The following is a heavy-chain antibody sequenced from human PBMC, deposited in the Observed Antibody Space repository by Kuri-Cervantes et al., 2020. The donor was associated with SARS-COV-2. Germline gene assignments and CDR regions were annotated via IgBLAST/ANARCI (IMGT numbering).Heavy chain of an antibody. J-gene: IGHJ4*02. D-gene: IGHD5-18*01. CDR3: ANLAASQGYSYG. V-gene: IGHV3-74*01. Sequence: GESLKISCAASGFTFSGHWIHWVRQAPGKGLVWVSRINPDGSYTNNADSVKGRFTLSRDNSKNTLYLQMNSLRAEDTAVYYRANLAASQGYSYGWGQGTLVTVSS. CDR2: INPDGSYT. CDR1: GFTFSGHW.